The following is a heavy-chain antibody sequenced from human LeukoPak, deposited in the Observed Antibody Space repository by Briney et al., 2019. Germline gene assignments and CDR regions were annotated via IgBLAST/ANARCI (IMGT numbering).Heavy chain of an antibody. CDR2: IYSGGST. V-gene: IGHV3-53*01. D-gene: IGHD6-13*01. CDR3: ARSSSWPYFDY. Sequence: GGSLRLSCAASGLTVSRNYMSWARQAPGKGLEWVAVIYSGGSTYHADSVKGRFTISRDNSKNTLYLQMNSLRAEDTAVYYCARSSSWPYFDYWGQGPLVTVSS. CDR1: GLTVSRNY. J-gene: IGHJ4*02.